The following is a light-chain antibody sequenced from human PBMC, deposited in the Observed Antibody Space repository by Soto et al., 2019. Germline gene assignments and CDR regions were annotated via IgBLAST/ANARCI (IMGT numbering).Light chain of an antibody. CDR1: QTLLHSNGYNY. J-gene: IGKJ2*02. CDR2: LGS. Sequence: DIVMTQSPLSLPVTPGEPASISCGSSQTLLHSNGYNYLDWYLKKPGQSPQLLIYLGSNRSSGVPNRFRGSGSGTDFTLKISRVEAEDVGVYYCMQALQTPRTFGQGTKLEI. V-gene: IGKV2-28*01. CDR3: MQALQTPRT.